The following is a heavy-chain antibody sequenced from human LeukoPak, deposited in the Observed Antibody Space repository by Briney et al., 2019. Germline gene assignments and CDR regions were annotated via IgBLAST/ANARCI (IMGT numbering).Heavy chain of an antibody. J-gene: IGHJ4*02. CDR2: IYYSGST. CDR1: GGSISSSSYY. CDR3: ARDTFIAAAQGLDY. D-gene: IGHD6-13*01. V-gene: IGHV4-39*02. Sequence: TPSETLSLTCTVSGGSISSSSYYWGWIRQPPGKGLEWIGSIYYSGSTYYNPSLKSRVTISVDTSKNQFSLKLSSVTAADTAVYYCARDTFIAAAQGLDYWGQGTLVTVSS.